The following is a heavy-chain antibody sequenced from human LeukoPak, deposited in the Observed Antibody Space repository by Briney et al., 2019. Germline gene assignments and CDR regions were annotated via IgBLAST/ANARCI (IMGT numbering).Heavy chain of an antibody. Sequence: SETLSLTCTVSGYSISSGYYWGWIRQPPGKGLEWIGSIYHSGSTYYNPSLKSRVTISVDTSKNQFSLKLSSVTAADTAVYYCARAGSGSQYYYYYYMDVWGKGPRSPSP. CDR1: GYSISSGYY. CDR3: ARAGSGSQYYYYYYMDV. V-gene: IGHV4-38-2*02. J-gene: IGHJ6*03. D-gene: IGHD3-10*01. CDR2: IYHSGST.